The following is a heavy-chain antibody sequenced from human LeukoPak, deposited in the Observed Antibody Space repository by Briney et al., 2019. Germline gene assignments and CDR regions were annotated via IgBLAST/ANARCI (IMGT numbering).Heavy chain of an antibody. D-gene: IGHD3-22*01. Sequence: VKVSCKASGGTFSSYAISWVRQAPGKGLEWMGGFDPEDGETIYAQKFQGRVTMTEDTSTDTAYMELSSLRSEDTAVYYCATVRITMIVDGFDPWGQGTLVTASS. CDR3: ATVRITMIVDGFDP. CDR1: GGTFSSYA. V-gene: IGHV1-24*01. CDR2: FDPEDGET. J-gene: IGHJ5*02.